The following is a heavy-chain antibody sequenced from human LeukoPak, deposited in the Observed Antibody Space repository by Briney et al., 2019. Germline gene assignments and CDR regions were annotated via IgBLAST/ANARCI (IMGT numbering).Heavy chain of an antibody. D-gene: IGHD2-2*01. CDR1: GYTFTNYG. J-gene: IGHJ4*02. Sequence: ASVKVSCKASGYTFTNYGITWVRQAPGQGLEWMGWISVYNANTNYAQKLQGRVTMTTDASTTTAYMEVRSLRSDDTAVYYCARDLGQLLSPDYWGQGTLVTVSS. V-gene: IGHV1-18*01. CDR2: ISVYNANT. CDR3: ARDLGQLLSPDY.